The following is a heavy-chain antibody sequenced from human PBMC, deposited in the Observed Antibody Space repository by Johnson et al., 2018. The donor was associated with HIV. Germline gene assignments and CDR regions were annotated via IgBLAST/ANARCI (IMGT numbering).Heavy chain of an antibody. J-gene: IGHJ3*01. CDR3: ASGEDDGF. D-gene: IGHD5-24*01. CDR1: GFTFSSYA. Sequence: QMQLVESGGGVVQPGRSLRLSCAASGFTFSSYAMHWVRQAPGKGLEWVAVISYDGSNKYYTDSVTGRFTISRDNSKNTLFLQMNSLRAEDTAVYFCASGEDDGFWGQGTMVTVSS. V-gene: IGHV3-30*14. CDR2: ISYDGSNK.